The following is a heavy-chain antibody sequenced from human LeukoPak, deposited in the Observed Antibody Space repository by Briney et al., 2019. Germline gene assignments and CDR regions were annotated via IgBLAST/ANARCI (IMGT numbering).Heavy chain of an antibody. CDR3: ARDPPVVSDY. D-gene: IGHD4-23*01. J-gene: IGHJ4*02. CDR1: GGSISSSSYY. CDR2: IYYSGST. Sequence: SETLSLTCTVSGGSISSSSYYWGWIRQPPGKGLEWIGSIYYSGSTYYNPSLKSRVTISVDTSKNQFSLKLSSVTAADTAEYYCARDPPVVSDYWGQGTLVTVSS. V-gene: IGHV4-39*02.